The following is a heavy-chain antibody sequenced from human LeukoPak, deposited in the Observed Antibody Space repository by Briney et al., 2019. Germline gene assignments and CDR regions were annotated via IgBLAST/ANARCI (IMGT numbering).Heavy chain of an antibody. D-gene: IGHD3-10*01. CDR1: GFTFSDYN. V-gene: IGHV3-48*04. CDR2: ISRSGNTI. CDR3: ARDFRGGRGYFDY. Sequence: GGSLRLSCAASGFTFSDYNLNWVRQLPGKGLESVAYISRSGNTIYYADSVKRRFTISSDNAKNSLYLQMNSLRAEDTAVYYCARDFRGGRGYFDYWGQGTLVTVSS. J-gene: IGHJ4*02.